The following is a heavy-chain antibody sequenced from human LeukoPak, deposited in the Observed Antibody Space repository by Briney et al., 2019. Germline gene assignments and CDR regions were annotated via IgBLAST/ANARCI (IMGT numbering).Heavy chain of an antibody. D-gene: IGHD2-2*01. CDR1: GFTFSSYA. CDR3: AKGEYCSSTSCQPDY. V-gene: IGHV3-23*01. J-gene: IGHJ4*02. CDR2: ISGSGGST. Sequence: GGSLGLSCAASGFTFSSYAMSWVRQAPGKGLEWVSAISGSGGSTYYADSVKGRFTISRDNSKNTLYLQMNSLRAEDTAVYYCAKGEYCSSTSCQPDYWGQGTLVTVSS.